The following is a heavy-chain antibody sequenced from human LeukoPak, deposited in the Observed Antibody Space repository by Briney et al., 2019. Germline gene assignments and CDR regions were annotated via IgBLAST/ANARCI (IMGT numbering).Heavy chain of an antibody. J-gene: IGHJ3*02. Sequence: PGGSLRLSCAASGFTFSRYGMHWVRQAPGKGLEWVAFIRYDGSNKYYADSVKGRFTISRDNSKNTVYLQMNGLRAEDTAVYYCARDLSPYDSSGYYYETDAFDIWGQGTMVTVSS. CDR1: GFTFSRYG. CDR2: IRYDGSNK. D-gene: IGHD3-22*01. CDR3: ARDLSPYDSSGYYYETDAFDI. V-gene: IGHV3-30*02.